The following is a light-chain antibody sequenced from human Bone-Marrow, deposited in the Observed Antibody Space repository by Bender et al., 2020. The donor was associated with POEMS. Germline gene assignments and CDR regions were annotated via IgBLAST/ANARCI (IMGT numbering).Light chain of an antibody. Sequence: QSALTQPASVSGSPGQSITMSCTGDSSDVGSYGLVSWYQQHPGRAPKLLIYEHFKRPSRVSSRFSASASGNTASLTISGLQAEDEAYYFCCSYASTNTFVFGTGTKVTVL. CDR2: EHF. CDR3: CSYASTNTFV. J-gene: IGLJ1*01. V-gene: IGLV2-23*02. CDR1: SSDVGSYGL.